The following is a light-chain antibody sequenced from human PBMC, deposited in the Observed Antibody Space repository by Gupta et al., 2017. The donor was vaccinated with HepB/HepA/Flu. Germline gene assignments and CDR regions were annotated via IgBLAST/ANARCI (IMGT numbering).Light chain of an antibody. CDR1: TSNIRNNA. CDR2: YDD. V-gene: IGLV1-36*01. CDR3: AAWDDILDAVI. Sequence: QSVLIQPLSVSEVPRQRVTISGSGRTSNIRNNAVSWYPQLPGKAPKLLIYYDDLLPSGVSGRFSGTRSCTSASLAISGLQSEDEGGYYDAAWDDILDAVIFGGWPKLTVL. J-gene: IGLJ2*01.